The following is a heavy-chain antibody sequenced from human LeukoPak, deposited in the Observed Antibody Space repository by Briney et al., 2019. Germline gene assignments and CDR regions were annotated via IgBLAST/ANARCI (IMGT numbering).Heavy chain of an antibody. V-gene: IGHV1-8*01. CDR1: GYTSTSYD. Sequence: GASVKVSCKASGYTSTSYDFNWVRQATGQRPEWMGLMSPNSGDTGYAQKFQDRVTMTRNTSISTAYMELSSLRSDDTAVYYCARGPPNWGYDYWGPGTLVTVSS. D-gene: IGHD7-27*01. CDR3: ARGPPNWGYDY. J-gene: IGHJ4*02. CDR2: MSPNSGDT.